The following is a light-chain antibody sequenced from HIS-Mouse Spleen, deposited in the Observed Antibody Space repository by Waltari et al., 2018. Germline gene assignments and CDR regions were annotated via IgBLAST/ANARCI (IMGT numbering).Light chain of an antibody. CDR3: QQRSNWPLYT. J-gene: IGKJ2*01. CDR2: DAS. V-gene: IGKV3-11*01. Sequence: EIVLTHSPATLSLSPGERATLSCRASQSVSSYLAWYQQKPCQAPRLLIYDASNRATGIPARFSGSGSGTDFTLTISSLEPEDFAVYYCQQRSNWPLYTFGQGTKLEIK. CDR1: QSVSSY.